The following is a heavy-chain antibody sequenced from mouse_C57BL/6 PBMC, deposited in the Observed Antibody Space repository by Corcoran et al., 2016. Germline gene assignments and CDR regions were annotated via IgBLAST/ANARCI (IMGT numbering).Heavy chain of an antibody. CDR1: GYTFTDYY. CDR2: INPNNGGT. CDR3: ARGGYYGNDCDY. D-gene: IGHD1-1*01. Sequence: EVQLQQSGPELVKPGASVKISCKASGYTFTDYYMNWVKQSHGKSLELIGDINPNNGGTSYNQKFKGKATLTVDKSSSTAYMELRSLTSEDSAVYYCARGGYYGNDCDYWGQGTTLTISS. V-gene: IGHV1-26*01. J-gene: IGHJ2*01.